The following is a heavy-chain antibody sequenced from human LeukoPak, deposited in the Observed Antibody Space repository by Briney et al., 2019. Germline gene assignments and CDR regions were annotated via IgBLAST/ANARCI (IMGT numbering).Heavy chain of an antibody. CDR1: GFAFSSLA. CDR3: AKDARRTNGWYFFDY. V-gene: IGHV3-23*01. J-gene: IGHJ4*02. Sequence: TGGSLRLSCAASGFAFSSLAMGWVRQAPGKGLEWVSVISDSGSITYYADSVKGRFTISRDNSKNILFLQMNSLGAEDTAVYYCAKDARRTNGWYFFDYWGQGTLVTVSS. D-gene: IGHD6-19*01. CDR2: ISDSGSIT.